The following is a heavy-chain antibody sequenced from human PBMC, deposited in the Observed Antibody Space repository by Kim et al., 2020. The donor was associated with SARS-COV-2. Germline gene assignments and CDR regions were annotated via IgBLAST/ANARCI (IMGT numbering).Heavy chain of an antibody. V-gene: IGHV3-13*01. CDR2: IGTAGDT. CDR1: GFTFSSYD. D-gene: IGHD3-22*01. J-gene: IGHJ3*02. Sequence: GGSLRLSCAASGFTFSSYDMHWVRQATGKGLEWVSAIGTAGDTYYPGSVKGRFTISRENAKNSLYLQMNSLRAGDTAVYYCARRLNYYDSSGYYHDAFDIRGQGTMVTVSS. CDR3: ARRLNYYDSSGYYHDAFDI.